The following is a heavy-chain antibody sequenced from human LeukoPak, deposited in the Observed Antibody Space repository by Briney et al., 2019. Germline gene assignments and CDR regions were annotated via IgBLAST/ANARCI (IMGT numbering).Heavy chain of an antibody. CDR3: ARVEQKWLVQDY. CDR2: IYYSGST. CDR1: GGSISSDY. J-gene: IGHJ4*02. V-gene: IGHV4-59*01. Sequence: PSETLSLTCTVSGGSISSDYWSWVRQPPGKGLEWIGYIYYSGSTSYNPSLKSRVTISVDTSKNQFSLKLRSVTAADTAVHYCARVEQKWLVQDYWGQGTLVTVSS. D-gene: IGHD6-19*01.